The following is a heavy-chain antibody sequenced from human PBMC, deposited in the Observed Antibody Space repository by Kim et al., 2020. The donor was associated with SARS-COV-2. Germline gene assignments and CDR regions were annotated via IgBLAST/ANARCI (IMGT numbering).Heavy chain of an antibody. J-gene: IGHJ2*01. D-gene: IGHD2-15*01. CDR3: AKGGVVVVAASNWYFDL. V-gene: IGHV3-9*01. Sequence: VKGRFTISRDNDKNSLYLQMNSLRAEDTALYYCAKGGVVVVAASNWYFDLWGRGTLVTVSS.